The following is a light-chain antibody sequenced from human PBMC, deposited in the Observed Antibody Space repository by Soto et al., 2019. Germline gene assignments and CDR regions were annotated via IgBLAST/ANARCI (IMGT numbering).Light chain of an antibody. CDR2: SAS. J-gene: IGKJ2*01. Sequence: EIVLTQSPGTLSLSPGERATLSCRASQSVSSNYLAWYQQKPGQAPRLLIYSASNRATGIPDRFSGSGSGTHFTLTITRLEPEDFPVYYCQQYGSSPYTFGQGTKLEIK. V-gene: IGKV3-20*01. CDR3: QQYGSSPYT. CDR1: QSVSSNY.